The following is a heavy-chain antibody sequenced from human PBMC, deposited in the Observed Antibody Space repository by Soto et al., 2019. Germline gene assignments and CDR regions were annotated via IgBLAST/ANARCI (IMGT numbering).Heavy chain of an antibody. Sequence: PGGSLRLSCAASGFTFSSFGMHWVRQAPGKGLEWVAVISYDGSTKFYTDSVKGRFTIARDNSKNILYLQMNSLTIEDTAIFYCARSTSSTLNYYYGMDVWGKGTTVTAPQ. CDR3: ARSTSSTLNYYYGMDV. CDR1: GFTFSSFG. D-gene: IGHD6-6*01. CDR2: ISYDGSTK. J-gene: IGHJ6*04. V-gene: IGHV3-30*03.